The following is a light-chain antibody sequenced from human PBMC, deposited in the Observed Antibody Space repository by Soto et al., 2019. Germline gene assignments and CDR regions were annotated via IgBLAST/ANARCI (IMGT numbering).Light chain of an antibody. CDR2: KAS. Sequence: DIQMTQSPSTLSASVGDRVTITCRASQSISNWLAWYQQKPGKAPKLLIYKASSLESGVPSRFSGSGSGTELTLTISSLQPDDFGTYYCQEYNNNWTFGQGTKV. V-gene: IGKV1-5*03. CDR1: QSISNW. J-gene: IGKJ1*01. CDR3: QEYNNNWT.